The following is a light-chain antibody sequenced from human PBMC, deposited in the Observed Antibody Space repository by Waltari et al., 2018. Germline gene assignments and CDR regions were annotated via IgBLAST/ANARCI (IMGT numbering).Light chain of an antibody. V-gene: IGKV1-5*03. Sequence: DIQMTQSPSSLSASVGDTVTITCRASQSISILLAWYQQKPGKAPKVLIYRASTLQIGVTSRFSGSGYGTDFTLTISSLQPEDFATYYCLQSSSSPRTFGQGTKVEIK. CDR2: RAS. J-gene: IGKJ1*01. CDR3: LQSSSSPRT. CDR1: QSISIL.